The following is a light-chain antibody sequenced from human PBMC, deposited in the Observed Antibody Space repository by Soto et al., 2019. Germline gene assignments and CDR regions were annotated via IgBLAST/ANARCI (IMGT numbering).Light chain of an antibody. CDR3: CSYAGSLWV. V-gene: IGLV2-11*01. CDR2: DVS. J-gene: IGLJ1*01. CDR1: SSDVGGYNY. Sequence: QSALTQPRSVSGSPGQSVTISCTGTSSDVGGYNYVSWYQQHPGKAPKLMIYDVSMRPSGVPDRFSGSKSGNTASLTISGLLAEDEADYYCCSYAGSLWVFVTGTKVTVL.